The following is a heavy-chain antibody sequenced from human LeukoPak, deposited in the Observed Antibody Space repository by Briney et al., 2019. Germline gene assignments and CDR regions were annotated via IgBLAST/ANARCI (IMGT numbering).Heavy chain of an antibody. J-gene: IGHJ6*03. V-gene: IGHV4-34*01. Sequence: PSETLSLTCAVYGGSFSGYYWSWIRQPPGKGLEWIGEINHSGSTNYNPSLKSRVTISVDTSKNQFSLKLSSVTAADTAVYYRARGNIVVVPAAMGGIYYYMDVWGKGTTVTVSS. CDR1: GGSFSGYY. CDR3: ARGNIVVVPAAMGGIYYYMDV. D-gene: IGHD2-2*01. CDR2: INHSGST.